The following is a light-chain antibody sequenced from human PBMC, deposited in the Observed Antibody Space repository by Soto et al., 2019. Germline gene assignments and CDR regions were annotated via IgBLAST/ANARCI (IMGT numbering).Light chain of an antibody. CDR3: SSYTSGNPGVV. J-gene: IGLJ2*01. V-gene: IGLV2-14*01. CDR1: SSDVGGYNY. Sequence: QSALTQPASVSGSPGQSITISCTGTSSDVGGYNYVSWYQQHPGKAPKLMIYDVSNRPSGVSNRFSGSKSGNTASLTISWLQAEDEADYYCSSYTSGNPGVVFGGGTKVTVL. CDR2: DVS.